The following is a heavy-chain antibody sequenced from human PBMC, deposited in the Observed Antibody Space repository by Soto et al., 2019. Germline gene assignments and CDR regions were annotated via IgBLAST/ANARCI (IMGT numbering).Heavy chain of an antibody. J-gene: IGHJ5*02. V-gene: IGHV4-31*03. CDR1: GGSFSSGAYH. CDR3: ARMSAAGTRWFDP. CDR2: ISYRGIT. Sequence: SETLSLTCTVSGGSFSSGAYHWSWVRQHPGQGLEWIASISYRGITYSNPSLKSRLSMSVDTSKNQFSLNLTSVTAADTAVYHCARMSAAGTRWFDPWGQGTLVTVSS. D-gene: IGHD6-13*01.